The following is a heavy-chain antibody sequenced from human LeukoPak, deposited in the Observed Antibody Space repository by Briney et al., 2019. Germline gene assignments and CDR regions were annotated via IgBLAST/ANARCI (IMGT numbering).Heavy chain of an antibody. CDR1: GYTFTGYY. V-gene: IGHV1-2*02. CDR2: INPNSGGT. Sequence: GASVKVSCKASGYTFTGYYMHWVRQAPGQGLEWMGWINPNSGGTNYVQKFQGGVTMTRDTSISTAYMELSRLRSDDTAVYYCARDTRDDFWSGYPAGGYYYYYMDVWGKGTTVTVSS. J-gene: IGHJ6*03. CDR3: ARDTRDDFWSGYPAGGYYYYYMDV. D-gene: IGHD3-3*01.